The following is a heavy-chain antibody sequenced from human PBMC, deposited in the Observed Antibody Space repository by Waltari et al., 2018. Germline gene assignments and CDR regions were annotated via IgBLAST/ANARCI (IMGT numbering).Heavy chain of an antibody. J-gene: IGHJ4*02. CDR3: ASRGFITMVQGVIEN. V-gene: IGHV4-38-2*01. D-gene: IGHD3-10*01. CDR1: GYSISSGYY. Sequence: QVQLQESGPGLVKPSETLSLTCAVSGYSISSGYYWGWTRQPPGKGLEWIGSIYHSGSTYYNPSLKSRVTISVDTSKNQFSLKLSSVTAADTAVYYCASRGFITMVQGVIENWGQGTLVTVSS. CDR2: IYHSGST.